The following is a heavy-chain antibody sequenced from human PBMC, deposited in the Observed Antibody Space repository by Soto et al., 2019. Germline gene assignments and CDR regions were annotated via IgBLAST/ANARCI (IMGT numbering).Heavy chain of an antibody. CDR2: ISYGGST. D-gene: IGHD5-18*01. J-gene: IGHJ4*02. V-gene: IGHV4-31*03. CDR3: SRGILV. Sequence: QVQLQESRPGLVKPSQTLSLTCTVSGGSINRGGYCWSWIRQHPGKGLDWIGCISYGGSTSYNPSLKSRVTISVDTSKNQFSLRLTSVTAADTAVYYCSRGILVWGQGALITVSS. CDR1: GGSINRGGYC.